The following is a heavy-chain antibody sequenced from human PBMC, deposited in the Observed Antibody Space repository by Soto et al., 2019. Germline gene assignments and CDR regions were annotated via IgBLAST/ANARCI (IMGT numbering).Heavy chain of an antibody. CDR3: ARLQSIAAAGYYYYGMDV. D-gene: IGHD6-13*01. Sequence: PSETLSLTCTVSGGSISSYYWSWIRQPPGKGLEWIGYIYYSGSTNYNPSLKSRVTISVDTSKNQFSLKLSSVTAADTAVYYCARLQSIAAAGYYYYGMDVWGQGTTVTVSS. CDR2: IYYSGST. CDR1: GGSISSYY. V-gene: IGHV4-59*01. J-gene: IGHJ6*02.